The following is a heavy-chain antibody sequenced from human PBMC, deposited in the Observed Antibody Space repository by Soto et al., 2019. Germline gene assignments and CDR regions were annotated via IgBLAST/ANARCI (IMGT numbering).Heavy chain of an antibody. D-gene: IGHD2-15*01. CDR2: IYYSGST. V-gene: IGHV4-31*03. CDR3: ARVPNYSENNYYGMDV. Sequence: SETLSLTCTVSGGSISSGGYYWSWIRQHPGKGLEWIGYIYYSGSTYYNPSLKSRVTISVDTSKNQFSLRLSSVTAADTAVHYCARVPNYSENNYYGMDVWGQGTTVTVSS. CDR1: GGSISSGGYY. J-gene: IGHJ6*02.